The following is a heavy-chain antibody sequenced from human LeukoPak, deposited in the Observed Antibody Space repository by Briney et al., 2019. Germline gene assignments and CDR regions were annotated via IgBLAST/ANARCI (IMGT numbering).Heavy chain of an antibody. CDR3: ARDEGSSWWVY. J-gene: IGHJ4*01. CDR1: GFAVSSNY. V-gene: IGHV3-53*01. Sequence: PGGSLRLSCAASGFAVSSNYMSWVRQAPGKGLEWVSIIYSGGSTFYADSVKGRFTISRDNAKNSLYLQMNSLRAEDTAVYYCARDEGSSWWVYWGHGTLVTVSS. CDR2: IYSGGST. D-gene: IGHD6-13*01.